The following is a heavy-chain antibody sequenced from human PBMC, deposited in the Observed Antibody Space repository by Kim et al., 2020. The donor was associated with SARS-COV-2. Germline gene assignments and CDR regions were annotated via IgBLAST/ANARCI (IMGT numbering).Heavy chain of an antibody. CDR3: ASSRRQQPPVPYYYYYGMDV. Sequence: GGSLRLSCAASGFTFSDYYMSWIRQAPGKGLEWVSYISSSGSTIYYADSVKGRFTISRDNAKNSLYLQMNSLRAEDTAVYYCASSRRQQPPVPYYYYYGMDVWGQGTTVTVSS. CDR1: GFTFSDYY. CDR2: ISSSGSTI. D-gene: IGHD6-13*01. V-gene: IGHV3-11*04. J-gene: IGHJ6*02.